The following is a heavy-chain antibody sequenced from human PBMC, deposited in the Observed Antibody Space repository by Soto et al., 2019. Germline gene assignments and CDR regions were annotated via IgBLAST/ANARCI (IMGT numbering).Heavy chain of an antibody. V-gene: IGHV1-69-2*01. D-gene: IGHD6-13*01. CDR2: VDPEDGET. CDR1: GYTFTDYY. Sequence: SCKVSGYTFTDYYMHWVQQAPGKGLEWMGLVDPEDGETIYAEKFQGRVTITADTSTDTAYMELSSLRSEDTAVYYCATGIIRPRIAAAGTGYYYYGMDVWGQGTTVTVYS. J-gene: IGHJ6*02. CDR3: ATGIIRPRIAAAGTGYYYYGMDV.